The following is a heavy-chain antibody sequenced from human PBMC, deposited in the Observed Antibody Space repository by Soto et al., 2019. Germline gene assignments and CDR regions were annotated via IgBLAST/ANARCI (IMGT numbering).Heavy chain of an antibody. D-gene: IGHD5-18*01. CDR2: ISSSISYT. CDR3: AKYIYGYVDY. V-gene: IGHV3-11*06. J-gene: IGHJ4*02. CDR1: GFTFSDYY. Sequence: GGSLRLSCAASGFTFSDYYMSWTRQAPGKGLEWVSYISSSISYTNYADSVKGRFTISRDNAKNSLYLQMNSLRAEDTAVYYCAKYIYGYVDYWGQGTLVTVSS.